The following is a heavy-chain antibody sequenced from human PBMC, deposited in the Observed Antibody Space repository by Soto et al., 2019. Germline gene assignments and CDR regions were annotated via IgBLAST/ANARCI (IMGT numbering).Heavy chain of an antibody. CDR2: MNPNSGNT. J-gene: IGHJ6*02. V-gene: IGHV1-8*01. D-gene: IGHD1-26*01. Sequence: QVQLVQSGAEVKKPGASVKVSCKASGYTFTSYDINWVRQATGQGLEWMGWMNPNSGNTGYAQKFQGRVTMTRNTSISTAYMELSSLRSEDTAVYYCARSVSGSYFFYYYGMDVWGQGTTVTVSS. CDR3: ARSVSGSYFFYYYGMDV. CDR1: GYTFTSYD.